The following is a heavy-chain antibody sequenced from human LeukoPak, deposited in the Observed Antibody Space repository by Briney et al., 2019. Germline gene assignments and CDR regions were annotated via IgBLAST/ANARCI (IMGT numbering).Heavy chain of an antibody. CDR1: GFTFNNYA. D-gene: IGHD4-11*01. J-gene: IGHJ1*01. V-gene: IGHV3-48*04. CDR2: ISSSSSTI. Sequence: GGSLRLSCAASGFTFNNYAMSWVRQAPGKGLEWVPYISSSSSTIYYADSVKGRFTISRDNAKNSVYLQMNSLGADDTAVYYCATYSILNAREFRYWGQGTLVTVTS. CDR3: ATYSILNAREFRY.